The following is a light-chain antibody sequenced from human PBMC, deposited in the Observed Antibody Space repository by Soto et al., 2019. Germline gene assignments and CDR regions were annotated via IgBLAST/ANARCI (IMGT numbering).Light chain of an antibody. CDR1: QSVSSSY. Sequence: EIVFTQSPGTLSLSPGERATLSCRASQSVSSSYLAWYQQKPGQAPRLLIYGASSRATGIPDRFSGSGSGTDFTLTISRLEPEDFAVYYCQQYGSSRTFG. CDR2: GAS. CDR3: QQYGSSRT. V-gene: IGKV3-20*01. J-gene: IGKJ1*01.